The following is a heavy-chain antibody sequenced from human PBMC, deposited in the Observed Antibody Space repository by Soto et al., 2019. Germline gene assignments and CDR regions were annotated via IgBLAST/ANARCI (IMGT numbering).Heavy chain of an antibody. CDR1: GFTFSSYW. D-gene: IGHD3-3*01. V-gene: IGHV3-7*01. Sequence: EVQLAESGGGLVQPGGSLRLSCAASGFTFSSYWMSWVRQAPGKGLEWVANIKQDGSEKYYVDSVKGRFTISRDNAKNSLYLQMNSLRAEDTAVYYCARDVLRFLEWLLPTFDYWGQGTLVTVSS. CDR3: ARDVLRFLEWLLPTFDY. J-gene: IGHJ4*02. CDR2: IKQDGSEK.